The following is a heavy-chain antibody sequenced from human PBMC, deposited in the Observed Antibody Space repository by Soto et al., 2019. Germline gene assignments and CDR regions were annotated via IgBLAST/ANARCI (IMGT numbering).Heavy chain of an antibody. CDR2: ISYDGSNK. D-gene: IGHD3-22*01. J-gene: IGHJ4*02. CDR1: GFTFSSYA. CDR3: ARDLDYYDSSGYYDY. Sequence: VGSLRLSCAASGFTFSSYAMHWVRQAPGKGLEWVAVISYDGSNKYYADSVKGRFTISRDNSKNTLYLQMNSPRAEDTAVYYCARDLDYYDSSGYYDYWGQGTPVTVSS. V-gene: IGHV3-30-3*01.